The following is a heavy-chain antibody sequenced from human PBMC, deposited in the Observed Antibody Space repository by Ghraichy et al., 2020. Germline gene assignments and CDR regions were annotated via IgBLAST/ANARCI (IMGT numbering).Heavy chain of an antibody. J-gene: IGHJ4*02. D-gene: IGHD5-24*01. V-gene: IGHV3-43*02. CDR2: ISGDGGST. CDR1: GFTFDDYA. Sequence: GGSLRLSCAASGFTFDDYAMHWVRQAPGKGLEWVSLISGDGGSTYYADSVKGRFTISRDNSKNSLYLQMNSLRTEDTALYYCANPDGYMLWGQGTLVTVSS. CDR3: ANPDGYML.